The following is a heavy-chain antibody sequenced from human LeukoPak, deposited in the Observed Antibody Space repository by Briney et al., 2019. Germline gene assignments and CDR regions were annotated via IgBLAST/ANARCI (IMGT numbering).Heavy chain of an antibody. CDR2: ISSSGIYI. CDR3: ARDQFDLLTGTTKTFDY. CDR1: GFTVSSNY. J-gene: IGHJ4*02. D-gene: IGHD3-9*01. Sequence: PGGSLRLSCAASGFTVSSNYMNWLRQAPGKGLEWVSSISSSGIYIYYVDSVKGRFTISRDNTKNSLSLLMHNLRPEDTAVYYCARDQFDLLTGTTKTFDYWGQGTLVTVSS. V-gene: IGHV3-21*06.